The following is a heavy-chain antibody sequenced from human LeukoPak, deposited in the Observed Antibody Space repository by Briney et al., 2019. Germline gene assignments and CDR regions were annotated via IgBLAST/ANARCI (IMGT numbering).Heavy chain of an antibody. CDR2: IANDGSRA. D-gene: IGHD1-14*01. J-gene: IGHJ4*02. CDR1: GFTFGGYG. CDR3: TRYNNDHFDY. V-gene: IGHV3-33*01. Sequence: GGSLRLSCAGSGFTFGGYGMHWFRQTPGKGLEWVAVIANDGSRAFYADSVKGRFTISRDNSKNTMSVQMDDLRAEDTAVYYCTRYNNDHFDYWGQGTLVTVSS.